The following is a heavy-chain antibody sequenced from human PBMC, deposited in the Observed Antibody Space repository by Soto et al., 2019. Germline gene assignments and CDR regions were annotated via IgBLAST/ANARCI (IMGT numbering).Heavy chain of an antibody. Sequence: QVQLVESGGGVVQPGGSLRLSCAASGFTFDTHGMHWVRQAPGKGLEWVSLISYDGSNGYYADSVKGRFTISRDNSKNSLYLQMKSLPPEDTAIYYCAKVHFSILSAFDMWGRGTMVTVSS. CDR2: ISYDGSNG. CDR1: GFTFDTHG. CDR3: AKVHFSILSAFDM. V-gene: IGHV3-30*18. J-gene: IGHJ3*02. D-gene: IGHD2-15*01.